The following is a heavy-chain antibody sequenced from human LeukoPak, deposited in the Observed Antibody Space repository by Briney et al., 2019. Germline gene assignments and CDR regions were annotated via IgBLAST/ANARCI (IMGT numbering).Heavy chain of an antibody. J-gene: IGHJ4*02. V-gene: IGHV1-2*06. CDR3: ARERYYYGSGSYLTFDY. CDR2: INPNSGGT. D-gene: IGHD3-10*01. CDR1: GYTFTGYY. Sequence: ASVKVSCKASGYTFTGYYMHWVRQAPGQGLEWMGRINPNSGGTNYAQKFQGRVTMTRDTSISTAYMELSRLRSDDTAGYYCARERYYYGSGSYLTFDYWGQGTLVTVSS.